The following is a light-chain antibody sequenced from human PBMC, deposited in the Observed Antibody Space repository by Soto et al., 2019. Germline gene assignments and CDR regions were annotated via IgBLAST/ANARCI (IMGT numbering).Light chain of an antibody. J-gene: IGKJ4*01. Sequence: ETVLTQSPATLSVSPGERATLSCRASQSFSNNYLAWYQQKPGQAPRLLIYGASSRATGIPDRFSGSGSGTDFTLTISRLEPEDFAVYYCQQYGSSPLTFGGGTKVDI. V-gene: IGKV3-20*01. CDR1: QSFSNNY. CDR2: GAS. CDR3: QQYGSSPLT.